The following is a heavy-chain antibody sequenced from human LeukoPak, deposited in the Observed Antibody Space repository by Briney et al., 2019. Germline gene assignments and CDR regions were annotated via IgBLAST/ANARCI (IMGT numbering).Heavy chain of an antibody. Sequence: ASVKVSCKASGYTFTSYAMNWVRQAPGQGLEWMGRIIPILGIANYAQKFQGRVTITADKSTSTAYMELSSLRSEDTAVYYCARDLGGAGGSLWYWGQGTLVTVSS. D-gene: IGHD2-21*01. V-gene: IGHV1-69*04. CDR3: ARDLGGAGGSLWY. CDR1: GYTFTSYA. CDR2: IIPILGIA. J-gene: IGHJ4*02.